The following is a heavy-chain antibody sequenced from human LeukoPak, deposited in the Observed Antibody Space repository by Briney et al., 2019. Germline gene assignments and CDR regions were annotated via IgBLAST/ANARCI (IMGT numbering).Heavy chain of an antibody. J-gene: IGHJ4*02. V-gene: IGHV1-69*01. CDR3: ARGPLRYCSGGSCYDGVLFDY. D-gene: IGHD2-15*01. Sequence: GSSVKVSCKASGGTFSSYAISWVRQAPGQGLEWMGGIIPIFGTANYAQKFQGRVTITADESTSTAYMELSSLRSEDTAVYYCARGPLRYCSGGSCYDGVLFDYWGQGTLVTVSS. CDR1: GGTFSSYA. CDR2: IIPIFGTA.